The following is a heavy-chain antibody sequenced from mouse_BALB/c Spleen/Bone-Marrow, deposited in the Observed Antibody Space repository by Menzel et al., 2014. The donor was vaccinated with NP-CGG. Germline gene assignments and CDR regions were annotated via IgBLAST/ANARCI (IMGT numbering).Heavy chain of an antibody. CDR3: ARFTRDY. J-gene: IGHJ2*01. CDR2: INPGIGDI. V-gene: IGHV1-54*01. Sequence: VQLQESGDELVRPGTSVKVSCKASGYAFTNYLIEWFKQRPGQGLEWIGRINPGIGDIIYNAKFNGKATLTADKSSTTAYMQLSSLTSDDSAVYFCARFTRDYWGQGTTLTVSS. CDR1: GYAFTNYL.